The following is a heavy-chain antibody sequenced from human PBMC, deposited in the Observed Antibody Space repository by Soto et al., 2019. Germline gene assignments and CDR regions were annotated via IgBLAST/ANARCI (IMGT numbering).Heavy chain of an antibody. V-gene: IGHV4-59*01. CDR2: IYYSGNT. D-gene: IGHD1-7*01. CDR3: GRGEVDRYNWNYGIDY. J-gene: IGHJ4*02. Sequence: SETLSLTCTVSGGSISSYYCIFIRHPPLKGLEWIGYIYYSGNTNYNPSLKSRVTISVDTSKNQFSLKLSSVTAADTAVYYCGRGEVDRYNWNYGIDYWGQGTLVTVSS. CDR1: GGSISSYY.